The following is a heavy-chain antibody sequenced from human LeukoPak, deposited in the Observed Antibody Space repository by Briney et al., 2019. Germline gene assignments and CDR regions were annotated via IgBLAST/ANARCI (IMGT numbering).Heavy chain of an antibody. CDR2: IIPMFGIA. Sequence: ASVKASCKASGGTFSRYAISWVRQAPGHGLEWMGGIIPMFGIANYAQKFQGRVTITADESTSTAYMELSSLTSEDTAVYYCARDRPYTGGWRGFDYWGQGTLVTVSS. CDR1: GGTFSRYA. D-gene: IGHD6-19*01. V-gene: IGHV1-69*13. CDR3: ARDRPYTGGWRGFDY. J-gene: IGHJ4*02.